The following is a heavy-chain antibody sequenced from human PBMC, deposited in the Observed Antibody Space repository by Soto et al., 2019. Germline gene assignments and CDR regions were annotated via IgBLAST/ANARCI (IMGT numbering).Heavy chain of an antibody. CDR3: AREVVVTAIYFGY. V-gene: IGHV4-31*03. Sequence: QVQLQESGPGLVKHSQTLSLTCTVSGGSISSGGYYWSWIRQHPGKGLEWIGYIYYSGSTYYNPSLKSRGTISVDTSKNQFYLKLSSVTAADTAVYYCAREVVVTAIYFGYWGQGTLVTVSS. J-gene: IGHJ4*02. CDR2: IYYSGST. CDR1: GGSISSGGYY. D-gene: IGHD2-21*02.